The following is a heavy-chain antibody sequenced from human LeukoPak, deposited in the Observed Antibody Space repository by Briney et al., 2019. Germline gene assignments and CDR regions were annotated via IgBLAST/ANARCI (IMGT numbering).Heavy chain of an antibody. CDR3: ARGRVVVVPAAIPPVNWYFDL. CDR2: INPNSGGT. Sequence: ASVKVSYKASGYTFTGYYMHWVRQAPGQGLEWMGWINPNSGGTNYAQKFQGRVTMTRDTSISTAYMELSRQRSDDTAVYYCARGRVVVVPAAIPPVNWYFDLWGRGTLVTVSS. D-gene: IGHD2-2*02. CDR1: GYTFTGYY. J-gene: IGHJ2*01. V-gene: IGHV1-2*02.